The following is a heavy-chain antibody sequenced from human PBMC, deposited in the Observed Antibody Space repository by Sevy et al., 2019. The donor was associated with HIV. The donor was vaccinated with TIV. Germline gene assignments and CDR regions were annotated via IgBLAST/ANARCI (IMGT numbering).Heavy chain of an antibody. D-gene: IGHD3-10*01. CDR1: GYTFTSYG. Sequence: ATVKVSCKASGYTFTSYGISWVRQAPGQGLEWMGWISAYNGNTNYAQKLQGRVTMTTDTSTSPAYMELRSLRSDDMAVYYCARDISITMVQGVIITDAFDIWGQGTMVTVSS. J-gene: IGHJ3*02. V-gene: IGHV1-18*03. CDR3: ARDISITMVQGVIITDAFDI. CDR2: ISAYNGNT.